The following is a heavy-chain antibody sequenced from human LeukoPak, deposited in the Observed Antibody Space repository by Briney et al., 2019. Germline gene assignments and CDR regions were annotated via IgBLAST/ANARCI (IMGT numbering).Heavy chain of an antibody. D-gene: IGHD6-19*01. CDR3: ARERDSSFDY. V-gene: IGHV3-64*01. Sequence: TGGSLRLSCVASGFIFSRYGMHWVRQAPGKGLEYVSAISNSGGSTYYANSVKGRFTISRDNSKNTLYLQMGSLRGEDMAVYYCARERDSSFDYWGQGTLVTVSS. J-gene: IGHJ4*02. CDR2: ISNSGGST. CDR1: GFIFSRYG.